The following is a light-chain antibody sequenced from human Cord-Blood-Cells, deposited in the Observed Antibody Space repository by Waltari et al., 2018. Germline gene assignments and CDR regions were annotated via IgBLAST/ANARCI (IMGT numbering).Light chain of an antibody. V-gene: IGKV3-20*01. CDR1: QSVSSSY. CDR3: QQYGSSPIT. Sequence: DIVLTQSRGTLSLSPGERATLSCRVSQSVSSSYLAWYQQKPGQAPRLLIYGASSRATGIPARFSGSGSGTDFTLTISRLESEDFAVYYCQQYGSSPITFGEGTRLEIK. J-gene: IGKJ5*01. CDR2: GAS.